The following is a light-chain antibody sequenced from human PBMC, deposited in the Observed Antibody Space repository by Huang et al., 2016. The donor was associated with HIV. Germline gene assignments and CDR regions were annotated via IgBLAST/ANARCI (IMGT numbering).Light chain of an antibody. CDR1: QSVSSS. V-gene: IGKV3-11*01. J-gene: IGKJ4*01. Sequence: EIVLTQSPDTLSLSPGERATLSCRASQSVSSSLAWYQQKPGQAPRLLIYDASNRATVIPARFSGSGSGTDFTPTISSLEPEDFAVYYCQQRSNLGTFGGGTKVEIK. CDR2: DAS. CDR3: QQRSNLGT.